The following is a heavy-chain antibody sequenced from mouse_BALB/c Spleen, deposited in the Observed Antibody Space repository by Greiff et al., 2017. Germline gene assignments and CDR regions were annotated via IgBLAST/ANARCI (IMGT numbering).Heavy chain of an antibody. CDR1: GFTFSSYA. CDR3: ASSSYWYFDV. J-gene: IGHJ1*01. CDR2: ISSGGST. V-gene: IGHV5-6-5*01. Sequence: EVQLQESGGGLVKPGGSLKLSCAASGFTFSSYAMSWVRQTPEKRLEWVASISSGGSTYYPDSVKGRFTISRDNARNILYLQMSSLRSEDTAMYYCASSSYWYFDVWGAGTTVTVSS. D-gene: IGHD1-1*01.